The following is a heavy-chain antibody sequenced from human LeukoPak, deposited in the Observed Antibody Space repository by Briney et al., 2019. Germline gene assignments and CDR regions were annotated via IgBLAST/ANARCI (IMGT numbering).Heavy chain of an antibody. CDR3: AKADYYDSSGPPDI. CDR2: IYSGGST. J-gene: IGHJ3*02. CDR1: GFTVSSNY. Sequence: GGSLRLSCAASGFTVSSNYMSWVRQAPGKGLEWVSVIYSGGSTFYADSVKGRFTISRDNSKNTLYLQMNSLRAEDTAVYYCAKADYYDSSGPPDIWGQGTMVTVSS. V-gene: IGHV3-53*01. D-gene: IGHD3-22*01.